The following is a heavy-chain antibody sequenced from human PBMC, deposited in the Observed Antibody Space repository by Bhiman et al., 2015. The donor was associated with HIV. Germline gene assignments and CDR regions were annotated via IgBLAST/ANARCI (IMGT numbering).Heavy chain of an antibody. Sequence: EVQLVESGGGLVQPGGSLTLSCVASGFTFSTYGMNWVRQAPGKGLEWVSYISSGGLTMYYADSVKGRFTISRNNAGNSLFLQMRGLTAEDTAMYYCARGIGPVGPKYNFDYWGLGTLVTVSS. J-gene: IGHJ4*01. D-gene: IGHD6-6*01. CDR2: ISSGGLTM. V-gene: IGHV3-48*01. CDR1: GFTFSTYG. CDR3: ARGIGPVGPKYNFDY.